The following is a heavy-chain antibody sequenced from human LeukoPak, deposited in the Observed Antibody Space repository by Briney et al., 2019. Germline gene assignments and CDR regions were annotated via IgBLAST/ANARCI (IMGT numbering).Heavy chain of an antibody. CDR1: GYTFTGYY. Sequence: ASVKVSCKASGYTFTGYYMHWVRQAPGQGLEWMGWINPNSGGTNYAQKFQGRVTMTRDTSISTAYMELSRLRSDDTAVYYCARDDSGWYHYFDYWGQGTLVTVSS. D-gene: IGHD6-19*01. V-gene: IGHV1-2*02. CDR2: INPNSGGT. J-gene: IGHJ4*02. CDR3: ARDDSGWYHYFDY.